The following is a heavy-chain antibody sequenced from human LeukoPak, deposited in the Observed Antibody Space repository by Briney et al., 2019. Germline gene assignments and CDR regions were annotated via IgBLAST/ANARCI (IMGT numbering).Heavy chain of an antibody. Sequence: PGGSLRLSCAASGFTFSNYWMSWVRQAPGRGLEWVANINQDGSEKYYVESVKGRFTMSRDNAKNSLYLQMNSLRAEDTAVYYCAREASHYDSSGFDAFDIWGQGTMVTVSS. J-gene: IGHJ3*02. CDR3: AREASHYDSSGFDAFDI. V-gene: IGHV3-7*01. CDR2: INQDGSEK. D-gene: IGHD3-22*01. CDR1: GFTFSNYW.